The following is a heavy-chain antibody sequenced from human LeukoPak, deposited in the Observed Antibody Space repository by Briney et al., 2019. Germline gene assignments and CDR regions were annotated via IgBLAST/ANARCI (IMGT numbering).Heavy chain of an antibody. CDR2: IWYDGSNK. CDR3: ARGDGKGYFDY. J-gene: IGHJ4*02. Sequence: PGGSLRLSCAASGFTFSSYGMHWVRQAPGKGLEWVAVIWYDGSNKYYADSVKGRFTISRDNSKNTLYLQMNSLRAEDTAVYYCARGDGKGYFDYWGQGTLVTVSS. CDR1: GFTFSSYG. D-gene: IGHD4-17*01. V-gene: IGHV3-33*01.